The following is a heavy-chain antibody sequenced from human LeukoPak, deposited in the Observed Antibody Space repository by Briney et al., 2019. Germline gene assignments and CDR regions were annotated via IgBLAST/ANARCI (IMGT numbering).Heavy chain of an antibody. D-gene: IGHD6-13*01. CDR2: INPNTGDT. Sequence: ASVKVSCKASGYSFTGFYIQWMRQAPGQGLEWMGWINPNTGDTNSAPKFQGRITLTSGTSIRTAYMEISRLTSDDTAVYFCARSVPYSSPSSNWGQGTLVTVSS. J-gene: IGHJ4*02. CDR1: GYSFTGFY. V-gene: IGHV1-2*02. CDR3: ARSVPYSSPSSN.